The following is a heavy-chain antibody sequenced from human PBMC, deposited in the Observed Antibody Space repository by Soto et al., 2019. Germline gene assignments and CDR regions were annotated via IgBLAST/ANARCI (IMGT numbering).Heavy chain of an antibody. CDR2: INHSGST. CDR1: GGSFSGYY. D-gene: IGHD6-13*01. J-gene: IGHJ5*02. V-gene: IGHV4-34*01. Sequence: QVQLQQWGAGLLKPSETLSLTCAVYGGSFSGYYWSWIRQPPGKGLEWIGEINHSGSTNYNPSLKSRVTISVDTSKNQFSLKLSSVTAADTAVYYCARGRGRVSSSWYPVGWFDPWGQGTLVTVSS. CDR3: ARGRGRVSSSWYPVGWFDP.